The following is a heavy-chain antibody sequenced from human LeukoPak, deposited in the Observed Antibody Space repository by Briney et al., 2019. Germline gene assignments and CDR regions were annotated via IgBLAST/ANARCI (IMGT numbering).Heavy chain of an antibody. CDR3: ATLYDMIAMEYYYYYYMDV. CDR2: IIPIFGTA. J-gene: IGHJ6*03. D-gene: IGHD2-21*01. V-gene: IGHV1-69*01. CDR1: GVTFSSYA. Sequence: SVKVSCKASGVTFSSYAISWVRQAPGQWLEWMGGIIPIFGTANYAQKFQGRVTITADESTSTAYMELSSLRSEDTAVYYCATLYDMIAMEYYYYYYMDVWGKGTTVTVSS.